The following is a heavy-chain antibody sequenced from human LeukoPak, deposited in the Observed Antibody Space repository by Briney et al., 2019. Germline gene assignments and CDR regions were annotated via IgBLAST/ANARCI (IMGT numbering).Heavy chain of an antibody. J-gene: IGHJ4*02. V-gene: IGHV3-15*01. D-gene: IGHD3-3*01. Sequence: PGGSLRLSCAASGFTFNIAWMSWVRRVPGKGLEWVVRIRSKSDGGTTEFATPVKGRFAISRDDSKNILYLEMNSLKTEDTAVYYCMTDPYNFWSGYFNPFDYWGQGTLVTVSS. CDR3: MTDPYNFWSGYFNPFDY. CDR1: GFTFNIAW. CDR2: IRSKSDGGTT.